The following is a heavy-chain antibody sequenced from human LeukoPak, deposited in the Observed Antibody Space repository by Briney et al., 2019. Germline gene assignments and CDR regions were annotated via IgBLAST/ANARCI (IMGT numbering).Heavy chain of an antibody. J-gene: IGHJ4*02. CDR3: ARESYGDPFFDY. CDR1: GFTFSTYW. V-gene: IGHV3-7*03. Sequence: GGSLRLSCAASGFTFSTYWMSWVRQAPGTGLEWVASIKQDGSEKSYVDSVKGRFTISRDNAKNSLYLQMNSLRAEDTALYHCARESYGDPFFDYWGQGTLVTVSS. D-gene: IGHD4-17*01. CDR2: IKQDGSEK.